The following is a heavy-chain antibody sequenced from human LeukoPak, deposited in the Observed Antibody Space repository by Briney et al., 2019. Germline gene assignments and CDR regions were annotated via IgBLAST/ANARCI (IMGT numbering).Heavy chain of an antibody. CDR2: IIPIFGTA. V-gene: IGHV1-69*05. D-gene: IGHD2-15*01. CDR1: GGTFSSYA. J-gene: IGHJ4*02. Sequence: ASVKVSCKASGGTFSSYAISWVRQAPGQGLEWMGGIIPIFGTANYAQKFQGRVTITTDESTSTAYMELSSLRSEDTAVYYCARSLVVVAVSYDSWGQGTLVTVSS. CDR3: ARSLVVVAVSYDS.